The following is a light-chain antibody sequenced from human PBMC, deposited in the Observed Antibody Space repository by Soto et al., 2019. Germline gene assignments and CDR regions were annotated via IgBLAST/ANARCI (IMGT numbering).Light chain of an antibody. CDR1: QSVSSN. J-gene: IGKJ4*01. Sequence: LSQSADTLSLSTGERVTLSCRASQSVSSNLAWYQQKPGQAPRLLIYGASSRATGIPDRFSGSGSGTDFTLTISRLEPEDFAVYYCQQYGSSLLTFGGRTKVAIK. V-gene: IGKV3-20*01. CDR3: QQYGSSLLT. CDR2: GAS.